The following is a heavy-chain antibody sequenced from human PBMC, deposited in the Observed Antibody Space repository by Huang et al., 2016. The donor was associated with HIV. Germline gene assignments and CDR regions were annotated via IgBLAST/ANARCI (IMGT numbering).Heavy chain of an antibody. CDR2: IRNDGMKK. J-gene: IGHJ4*02. Sequence: VQLIESGGGVVQPGKSLRLSCATSGFILSNYGMYWGRQAPGKGLKWVEFIRNDGMKKNYADSVRGRFTVGRDNGNNTLFLQMRSLGVDDTAVYYCARGDYYDSSGYHPGYFDYWGQGILVTVSS. CDR1: GFILSNYG. D-gene: IGHD3-22*01. V-gene: IGHV3-33*04. CDR3: ARGDYYDSSGYHPGYFDY.